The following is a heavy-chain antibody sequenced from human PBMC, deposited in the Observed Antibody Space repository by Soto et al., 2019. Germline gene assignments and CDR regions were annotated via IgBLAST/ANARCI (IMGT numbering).Heavy chain of an antibody. Sequence: GGSLRLSCAASGFTVSSNYMSWVRQAPGKGLEWVSVIYSGGSTYYADSVKGRFTISRDNSKNTLYLQMNSLRAEDTAVYYCARGALPSGYGSDYWGQGTLVTVSS. D-gene: IGHD5-12*01. CDR3: ARGALPSGYGSDY. J-gene: IGHJ4*02. V-gene: IGHV3-53*01. CDR2: IYSGGST. CDR1: GFTVSSNY.